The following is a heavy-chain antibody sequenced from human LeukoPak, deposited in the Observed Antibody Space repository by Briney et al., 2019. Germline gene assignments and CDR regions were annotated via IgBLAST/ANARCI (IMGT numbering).Heavy chain of an antibody. J-gene: IGHJ4*01. V-gene: IGHV1-69*05. Sequence: PGKASCKASGSTFSGSAISWVRQAPGKGLEWMGRFIPIFGTENYAQKFKGRVTIPTDESTTPAYRKLNSLRYEDTDVYYCVCDLLYSSSWYENDYWGQGTLVTVSS. CDR3: VCDLLYSSSWYENDY. CDR2: FIPIFGTE. D-gene: IGHD6-13*01. CDR1: GSTFSGSA.